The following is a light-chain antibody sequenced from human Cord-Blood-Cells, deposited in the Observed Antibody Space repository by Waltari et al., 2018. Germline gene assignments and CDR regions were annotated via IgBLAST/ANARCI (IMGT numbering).Light chain of an antibody. CDR2: WAS. J-gene: IGKJ1*01. CDR3: QQDYSTPWT. V-gene: IGKV4-1*01. Sequence: DIVMTQSPDSLAVSLGERATINCKSSQSVLYSSNNKNYLAWYQQKPGQPPKLLIYWASTRESGVPDRFSGSWSGTDFTLTLSSPQAEDVAVYYCQQDYSTPWTFGQGTKVEIK. CDR1: QSVLYSSNNKNY.